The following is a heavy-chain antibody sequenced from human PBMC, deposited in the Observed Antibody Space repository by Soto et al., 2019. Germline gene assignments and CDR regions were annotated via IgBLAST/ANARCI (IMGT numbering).Heavy chain of an antibody. V-gene: IGHV1-69*13. CDR1: GGTFSSYA. CDR2: IIPIFGTA. D-gene: IGHD2-15*01. J-gene: IGHJ4*02. CDR3: ASGFRMVTGGDYFDY. Sequence: GASVKVSCKASGGTFSSYAISWVRQAPGQGLEWMGGIIPIFGTANYAQKFQGRVTITADESTSTAYMELSSLRSEDTAVYYCASGFRMVTGGDYFDYWGQGTLVTVSS.